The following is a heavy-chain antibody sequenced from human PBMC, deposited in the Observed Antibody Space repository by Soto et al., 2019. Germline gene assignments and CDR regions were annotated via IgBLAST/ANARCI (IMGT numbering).Heavy chain of an antibody. CDR2: IYYSGSA. V-gene: IGHV4-59*01. Sequence: PSETLSLTCTVSGASISGYYWSWIRQPPGKGLEWIGYIYYSGSANYNPSLKSRITISVDTSKNQFSLKLSSVTAADPAVYYCARNYDILTGYSASLDYWGQGTQVTVSS. CDR1: GASISGYY. D-gene: IGHD3-9*01. CDR3: ARNYDILTGYSASLDY. J-gene: IGHJ4*02.